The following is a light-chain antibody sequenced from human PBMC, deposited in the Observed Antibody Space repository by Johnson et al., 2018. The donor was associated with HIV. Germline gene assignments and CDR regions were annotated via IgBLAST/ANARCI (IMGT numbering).Light chain of an antibody. CDR2: ENN. Sequence: QSVLTQPPSVSAAPGQKVTISCSGSSSNIANNYVSWYQQLPGTAPKLLICENNKRPSGIPDRFSGSKSGTSATLGITGLQTGDEADYYCGTWDRNLSGHVLGTGTKVTVL. J-gene: IGLJ1*01. CDR3: GTWDRNLSGHV. V-gene: IGLV1-51*02. CDR1: SSNIANNY.